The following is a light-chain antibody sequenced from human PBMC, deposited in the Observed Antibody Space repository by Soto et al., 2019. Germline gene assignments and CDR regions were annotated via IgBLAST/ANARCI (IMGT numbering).Light chain of an antibody. CDR3: AAWDDRLNGYV. Sequence: QSVLTQPPSASGTPGQRGTISCSGSTANIGSNTVNWYQQLPGTAPKLLIYNNYQRPSGVPDRFSGSRSGTSASLAISWLQSEDEADYYCAAWDDRLNGYVFGTGTKLTVL. CDR2: NNY. J-gene: IGLJ1*01. CDR1: TANIGSNT. V-gene: IGLV1-44*01.